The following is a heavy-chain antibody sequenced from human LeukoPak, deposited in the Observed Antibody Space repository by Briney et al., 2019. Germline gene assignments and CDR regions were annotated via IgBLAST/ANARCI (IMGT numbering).Heavy chain of an antibody. J-gene: IGHJ6*03. CDR3: ARGMMKGAITMVRGARGWFYMDV. CDR2: MYRDGRT. CDR1: GLTVSRNF. D-gene: IGHD3-10*01. Sequence: PGGSLRLSCAASGLTVSRNFMSWVRQAPGKGLEWVSVMYRDGRTYYADSVKGRFTISRDNSKNSLYLQMNSLRAEDTAVYYCARGMMKGAITMVRGARGWFYMDVWGKGTTVTISS. V-gene: IGHV3-66*01.